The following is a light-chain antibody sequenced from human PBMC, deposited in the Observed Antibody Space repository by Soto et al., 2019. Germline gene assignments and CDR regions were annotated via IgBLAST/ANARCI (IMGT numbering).Light chain of an antibody. J-gene: IGKJ1*01. CDR2: SAS. CDR3: QKYDSAPWT. CDR1: QGIGNY. V-gene: IGKV1-27*01. Sequence: DIQMTQSPSSLSASVGDRVTITCRASQGIGNYLAWYQQKPGKVPKLLIYSASTLQSGVPSRFSGSGSGTDFTLTISSLQPEDGATYYCQKYDSAPWTFGQGTKVEIK.